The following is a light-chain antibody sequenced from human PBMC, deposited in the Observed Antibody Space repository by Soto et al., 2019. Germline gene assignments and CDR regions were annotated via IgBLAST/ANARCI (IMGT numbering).Light chain of an antibody. CDR2: GAS. CDR1: QSVSSSY. V-gene: IGKV3-20*01. Sequence: EIVLTQSPGTLSLSPGERATLSCRASQSVSSSYLAWYQQKPGQAPRLLIYGASSRATGITDRFSGSESGTDFTLTIIRLEPEDFAVYYCQQYGSSPFSFGPGTKVDIK. J-gene: IGKJ3*01. CDR3: QQYGSSPFS.